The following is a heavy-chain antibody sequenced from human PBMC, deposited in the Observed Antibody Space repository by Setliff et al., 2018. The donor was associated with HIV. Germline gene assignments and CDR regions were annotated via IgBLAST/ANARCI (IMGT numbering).Heavy chain of an antibody. CDR1: GFTFDDYA. V-gene: IGHV3-9*03. CDR2: ISWNSGTI. D-gene: IGHD3-3*01. CDR3: ARDVSWRVRTYIDY. Sequence: LRLSCAASGFTFDDYAMHWVRQAPGEGLEWVSGISWNSGTIGYADSVKGRFTISRDNAKNSLYLQMNSLRAEDMALYYCARDVSWRVRTYIDYWGQGALVTVSS. J-gene: IGHJ4*02.